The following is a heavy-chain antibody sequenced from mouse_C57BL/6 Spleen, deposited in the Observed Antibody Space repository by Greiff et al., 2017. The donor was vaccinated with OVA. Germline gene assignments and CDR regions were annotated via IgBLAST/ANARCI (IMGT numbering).Heavy chain of an antibody. V-gene: IGHV5-17*01. CDR3: ARAYYSNYVPWYFDV. CDR1: GFTFSDYG. J-gene: IGHJ1*03. Sequence: EVHLVESGGGLVKPGGSLKLSCAASGFTFSDYGMHWVRQAPEKGLEWVAYISSGSSTIYYAATVKGRFHISRDNDKNTLFLQMTSLRSEDTAMYYCARAYYSNYVPWYFDVWGTGTTVTVSS. D-gene: IGHD2-5*01. CDR2: ISSGSSTI.